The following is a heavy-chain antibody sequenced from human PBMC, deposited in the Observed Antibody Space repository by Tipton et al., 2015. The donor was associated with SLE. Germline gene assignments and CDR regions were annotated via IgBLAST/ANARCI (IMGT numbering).Heavy chain of an antibody. CDR2: IYYSGST. V-gene: IGHV4-59*12. CDR1: GDSISSYY. CDR3: ASKDYYDSSGYSRYYYMDV. Sequence: TLSLTCTVSGDSISSYYWSWIRQPPGKGLEWIGYIYYSGSTNYNPSLKSRVTISVDTSKNQFSLKLSSVTAADTAVYYCASKDYYDSSGYSRYYYMDVWGKGTTVTVSS. D-gene: IGHD3-22*01. J-gene: IGHJ6*03.